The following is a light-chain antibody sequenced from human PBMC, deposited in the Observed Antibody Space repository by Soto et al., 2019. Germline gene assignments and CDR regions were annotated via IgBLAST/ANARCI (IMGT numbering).Light chain of an antibody. Sequence: ETLMTQSPATLSVSPGERATLSCWSSQSVSSNLAWYQQKPGQAPRLLIYGASTRATGIPARFSGSGSGTEFTLTISSLQSEDFAVYYCQQYNNWPYTFGQWTKLEIK. J-gene: IGKJ2*01. CDR3: QQYNNWPYT. CDR2: GAS. CDR1: QSVSSN. V-gene: IGKV3-15*01.